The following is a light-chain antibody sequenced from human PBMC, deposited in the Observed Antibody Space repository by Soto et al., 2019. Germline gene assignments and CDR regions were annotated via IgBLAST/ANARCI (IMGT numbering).Light chain of an antibody. V-gene: IGLV6-57*04. CDR1: SGNIASNY. Sequence: NFMLTQPHSVSESPGKTVTISCTRSSGNIASNYVQWYQQRPGSAPTTVIYEDDQRPSGVPDRLSGSIDSSSTSAALTISGLKTEDEADYSCQSYDGSNQVFGGGTKLTVL. CDR3: QSYDGSNQV. CDR2: EDD. J-gene: IGLJ3*02.